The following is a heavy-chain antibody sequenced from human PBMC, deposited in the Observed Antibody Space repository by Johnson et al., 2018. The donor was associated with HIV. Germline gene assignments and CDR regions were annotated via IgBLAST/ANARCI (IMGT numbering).Heavy chain of an antibody. CDR3: ASEAKHHVGANRVSSLDI. CDR2: LSGRGGST. Sequence: VQLVESGGGVVQPAGSLRLSCAASGFPFIRYAMSWVHQAPGTGLEWVSALSGRGGSTYYADSVNGRFTISRDNAKKSLCLQMNTLRAEDTALYDCASEAKHHVGANRVSSLDIWGQGTMVTVSA. CDR1: GFPFIRYA. V-gene: IGHV3-23*04. D-gene: IGHD1-26*01. J-gene: IGHJ3*02.